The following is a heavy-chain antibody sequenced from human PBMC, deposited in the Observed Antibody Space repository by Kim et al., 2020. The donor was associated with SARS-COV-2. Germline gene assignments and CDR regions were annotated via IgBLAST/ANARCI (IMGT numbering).Heavy chain of an antibody. J-gene: IGHJ6*02. CDR1: GYTFTGYY. D-gene: IGHD2-15*01. V-gene: IGHV1-2*02. CDR2: INPNSGGT. Sequence: ASVKVSCKASGYTFTGYYMHWVRQAPGQGLEWMGWINPNSGGTNYAQNFQGRVTMTRDTSISTAYMELSRLRSDDTAIYYCARTSSGYCSAGGCSLYGMDVWGQGTTVTVSS. CDR3: ARTSSGYCSAGGCSLYGMDV.